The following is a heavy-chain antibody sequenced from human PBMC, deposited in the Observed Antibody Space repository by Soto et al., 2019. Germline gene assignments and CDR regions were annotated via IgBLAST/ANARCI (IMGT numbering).Heavy chain of an antibody. D-gene: IGHD6-19*01. CDR3: AKGRAVAGHHDY. CDR1: GFTFSSYA. V-gene: IGHV3-23*01. Sequence: LRLSCAASGFTFSSYAMSWVRQAPGKGLEWVSAISGSGGSTYYADSVKGRFTISRDNSKNTLYLQMNSLRAEDTAVYYCAKGRAVAGHHDYWGQGTLVTVSS. CDR2: ISGSGGST. J-gene: IGHJ4*02.